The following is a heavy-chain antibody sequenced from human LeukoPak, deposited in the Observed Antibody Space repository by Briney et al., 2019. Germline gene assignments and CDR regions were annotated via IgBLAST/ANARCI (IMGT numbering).Heavy chain of an antibody. Sequence: GGSLRLSCSASGLLFRNYEMTWVRQAPGKGLERVSYISSSGNNIYYADSVKGRFTISRDNAKNSLYLQMNSLRAEDTAVYYCARIPRGWHFDYWGQGTLVTVSS. CDR2: ISSSGNNI. CDR3: ARIPRGWHFDY. J-gene: IGHJ4*02. D-gene: IGHD5-24*01. V-gene: IGHV3-48*03. CDR1: GLLFRNYE.